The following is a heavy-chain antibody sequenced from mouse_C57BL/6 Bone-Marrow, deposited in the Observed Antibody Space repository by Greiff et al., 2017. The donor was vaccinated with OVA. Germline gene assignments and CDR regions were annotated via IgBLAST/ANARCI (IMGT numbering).Heavy chain of an antibody. CDR3: ARLRTGTGFDY. V-gene: IGHV1-66*01. J-gene: IGHJ2*01. D-gene: IGHD4-1*01. CDR1: GYSFTSYY. Sequence: QVQLQQSGPELVKPGASVKISCKASGYSFTSYYIHWVKQRPGQGLEWIGCIYPGSGNTKYNEKFKGKATLTADTSSSTAYMQLSSLTSEDSAVYYCARLRTGTGFDYWGQGTTLTVSS. CDR2: IYPGSGNT.